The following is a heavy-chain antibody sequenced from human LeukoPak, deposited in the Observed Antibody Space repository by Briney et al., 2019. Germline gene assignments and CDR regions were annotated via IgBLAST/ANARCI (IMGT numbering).Heavy chain of an antibody. CDR1: DGSISSSSYY. CDR3: ARRGYYDGYFHH. CDR2: IYYTGST. D-gene: IGHD3-22*01. Sequence: SETLSLTCTVSDGSISSSSYYWGWIRQPPGKGLEWIGNIYYTGSTYYNPSLKSRVTMSVDTSKNQFYLKLSSVTAADTAVYYCARRGYYDGYFHHWGQGTLVTVSS. J-gene: IGHJ1*01. V-gene: IGHV4-39*01.